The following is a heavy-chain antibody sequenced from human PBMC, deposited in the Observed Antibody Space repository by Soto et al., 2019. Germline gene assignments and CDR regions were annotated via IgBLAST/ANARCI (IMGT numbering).Heavy chain of an antibody. V-gene: IGHV3-9*01. D-gene: IGHD6-13*01. CDR3: VKDESINWYSGHFRH. Sequence: EVQLVESGGGLVQPGRSLRLSCAASGFTFDDYAMHWVRQVPGKGLEWVSGSNWNSGSIGYADSVKGRFAISRDNAKTSLHLQMNSLRAEDTAFYYCVKDESINWYSGHFRHWGQGTLVTVSS. CDR2: SNWNSGSI. CDR1: GFTFDDYA. J-gene: IGHJ1*01.